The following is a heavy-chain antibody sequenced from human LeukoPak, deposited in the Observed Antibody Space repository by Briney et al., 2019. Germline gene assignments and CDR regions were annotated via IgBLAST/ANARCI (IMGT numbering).Heavy chain of an antibody. J-gene: IGHJ4*02. CDR3: AREGSSSSFNFDY. CDR1: GGTFSSYA. CDR2: IIPIFGTA. Sequence: SVKVSCKASGGTFSSYAISWVRQAPGQGLEWMGGIIPIFGTANYAQKFQGRVTITTDESTSTAYMELNSLRSEDTAVYYCAREGSSSSFNFDYWGQGTLVTVSS. D-gene: IGHD6-6*01. V-gene: IGHV1-69*05.